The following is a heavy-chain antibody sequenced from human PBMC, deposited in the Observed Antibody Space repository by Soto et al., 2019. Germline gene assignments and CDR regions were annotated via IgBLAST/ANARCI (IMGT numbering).Heavy chain of an antibody. CDR1: GFTFSSYA. D-gene: IGHD2-2*01. CDR2: ISYDGSNK. CDR3: SRAGLVPATWYFDL. V-gene: IGHV3-30-3*01. J-gene: IGHJ2*01. Sequence: QVQLVESGGGVVQPGRSLRLSCAASGFTFSSYAMHWVRQAPGKGLEWVAVISYDGSNKYYADSVKGRFTISRDNSKNTLYLQMNSLRAEDTAVYYCSRAGLVPATWYFDLWGRGTLVTVSS.